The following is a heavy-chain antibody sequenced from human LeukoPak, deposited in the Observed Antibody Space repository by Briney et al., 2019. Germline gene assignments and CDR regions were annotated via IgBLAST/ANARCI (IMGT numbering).Heavy chain of an antibody. V-gene: IGHV3-30*04. J-gene: IGHJ4*02. Sequence: PGRSLRPSCAASGFTFSSYAIHWVRQAPGKGLEWVAVILYDGSNKYYADSVKGRFTISRDNSRNTLYLQMNSLRAEDTAVYYCARGDTVTTYYFDYWGQGTLVTVSS. CDR1: GFTFSSYA. CDR2: ILYDGSNK. D-gene: IGHD4-17*01. CDR3: ARGDTVTTYYFDY.